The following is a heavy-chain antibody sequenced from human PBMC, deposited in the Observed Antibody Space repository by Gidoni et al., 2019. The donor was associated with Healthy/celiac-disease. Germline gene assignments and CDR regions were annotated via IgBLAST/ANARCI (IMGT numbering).Heavy chain of an antibody. CDR2: INHSGST. J-gene: IGHJ4*02. CDR1: GGSFSGYY. Sequence: QVQLQQWGAGLLKPSETLSLTCAVYGGSFSGYYWSWIRQPPGKGLEWIGEINHSGSTNYNPSLKSRVTISVDTSKNQFSLKLSSVTAADTAVYYCARGGPHYDSSGYLGYWGQGTLVTVSS. V-gene: IGHV4-34*01. CDR3: ARGGPHYDSSGYLGY. D-gene: IGHD3-22*01.